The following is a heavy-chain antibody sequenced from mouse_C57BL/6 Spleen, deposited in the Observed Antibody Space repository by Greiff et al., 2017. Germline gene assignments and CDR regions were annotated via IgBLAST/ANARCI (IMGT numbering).Heavy chain of an antibody. D-gene: IGHD4-1*01. CDR1: GYSITSGYY. V-gene: IGHV3-6*01. Sequence: EVKLMESGPGLVKPSQSLSLTCSVTGYSITSGYYWNWIRQFPGNKLEWMGYISYDGSNNYNPSLKNRISITRDTSKNQFFLKLNSVTTEDTATYYCAREGGTGFDYWGQGTTLTVSS. CDR3: AREGGTGFDY. J-gene: IGHJ2*01. CDR2: ISYDGSN.